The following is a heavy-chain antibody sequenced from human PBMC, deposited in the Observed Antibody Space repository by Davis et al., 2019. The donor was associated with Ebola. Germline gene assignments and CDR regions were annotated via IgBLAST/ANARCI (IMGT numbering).Heavy chain of an antibody. D-gene: IGHD6-13*01. V-gene: IGHV3-15*01. CDR1: GFTFSNAW. Sequence: GESLKISCAASGFTFSNAWMSWVRQAPGKGLEWVGRIKSKTDGGTTDYAAPVKGRFTISRDDSKNTLYLQMNSLRAEDTAVYYCARDGFSSREDYWGQGTLVTVSS. J-gene: IGHJ4*02. CDR3: ARDGFSSREDY. CDR2: IKSKTDGGTT.